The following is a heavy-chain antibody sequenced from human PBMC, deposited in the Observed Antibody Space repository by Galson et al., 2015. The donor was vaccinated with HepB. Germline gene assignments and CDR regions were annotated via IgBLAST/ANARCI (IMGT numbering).Heavy chain of an antibody. Sequence: SVKVSCKAAGYTFSSYGITWVRQAPGQGLQWMGRISAHNGNTNYAQELQGRVTMTTDTSTSTAYMELRSLRSDDTAVYYCARAVAAGDYYYGMDVWGQGTTVTVS. CDR3: ARAVAAGDYYYGMDV. CDR1: GYTFSSYG. D-gene: IGHD6-13*01. CDR2: ISAHNGNT. V-gene: IGHV1-18*04. J-gene: IGHJ6*02.